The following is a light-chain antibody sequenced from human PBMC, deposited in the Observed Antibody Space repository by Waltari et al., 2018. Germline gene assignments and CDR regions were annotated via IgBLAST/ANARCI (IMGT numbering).Light chain of an antibody. CDR2: DTT. CDR3: LLSYSGAWV. CDR1: TGDVNSGQS. Sequence: QAVVTQEPSLTVSPGGTVTRTCGSSTGDVNSGQSPYWFQMKPGQAPRTLIYDTTKKHSWTPARFSASLLGGKAALTLSGAQPEDEAEYYCLLSYSGAWVFGGGTKLTVL. V-gene: IGLV7-46*01. J-gene: IGLJ3*02.